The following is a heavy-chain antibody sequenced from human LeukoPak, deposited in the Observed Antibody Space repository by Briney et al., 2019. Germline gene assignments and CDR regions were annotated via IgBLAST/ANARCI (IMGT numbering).Heavy chain of an antibody. V-gene: IGHV4-39*01. D-gene: IGHD4-17*01. J-gene: IGHJ4*02. CDR1: GGSISSSSYY. Sequence: PSETLPLTCTVSGGSISSSSYYWGWIRQPPGKGLEWIGSIYYSGSTYYNPSLKSRVTISVDTSKNQFSLKLSSVTAADTAVYYCARRTLMTTVTFFDYWGQGTLVTVSS. CDR3: ARRTLMTTVTFFDY. CDR2: IYYSGST.